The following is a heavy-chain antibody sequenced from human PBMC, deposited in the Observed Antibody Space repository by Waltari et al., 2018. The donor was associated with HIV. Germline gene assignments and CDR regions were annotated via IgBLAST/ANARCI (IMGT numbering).Heavy chain of an antibody. Sequence: QVQLVESGGGVVQPGRSLRLSCAASGFTFSSYGMHWVRQAPGKGLEWVAVIWYDGSNKYYADAVKGRFSISRDNSKNTLYLQMNSLGAEDTAVYFCARRGVLTYYYTMDVWGQGTTVTVSS. V-gene: IGHV3-33*01. J-gene: IGHJ6*02. CDR3: ARRGVLTYYYTMDV. CDR2: IWYDGSNK. CDR1: GFTFSSYG. D-gene: IGHD3-10*01.